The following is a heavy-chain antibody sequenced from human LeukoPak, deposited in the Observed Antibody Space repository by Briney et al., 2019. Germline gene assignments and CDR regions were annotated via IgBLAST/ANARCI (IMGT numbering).Heavy chain of an antibody. V-gene: IGHV3-21*01. Sequence: PGGSLRLSCAASGFTFSSYSMNWVRQAPGKGLEWVSSISSSSSYIYCADSVKGRFTISRDNAKNSLYLQMNSLRAEDTAVYYCANYGDYVENAFDIWGQGTMVTVSS. D-gene: IGHD4-17*01. CDR1: GFTFSSYS. CDR2: ISSSSSYI. CDR3: ANYGDYVENAFDI. J-gene: IGHJ3*02.